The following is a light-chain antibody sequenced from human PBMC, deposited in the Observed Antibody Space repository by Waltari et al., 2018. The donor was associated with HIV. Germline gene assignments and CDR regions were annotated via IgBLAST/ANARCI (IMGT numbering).Light chain of an antibody. CDR1: SSDVGGYNY. CDR2: DVS. J-gene: IGLJ3*02. CDR3: SSYTSSSTLV. Sequence: QSALTQPASVSGSPGQSITISCTGTSSDVGGYNYVSWYQQHPGKAPKLMIYDVSNRPSGVSNRFSGSKSGNTASLTISGLPAEDEADYYGSSYTSSSTLVFGGGTKLTVL. V-gene: IGLV2-14*03.